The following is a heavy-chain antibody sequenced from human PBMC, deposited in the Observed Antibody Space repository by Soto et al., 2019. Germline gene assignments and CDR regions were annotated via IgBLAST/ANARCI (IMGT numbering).Heavy chain of an antibody. D-gene: IGHD3-22*01. CDR3: AKSGYYDSSGNYYYYYGMDV. CDR2: ISGSGGST. Sequence: QPGGSLRLSCAASGFTFSSYAMSWVRQAPGKGLEWVSAISGSGGSTYYADSVKGRFTISRDNSKNTLYLQMNSLRAEDTAVYYCAKSGYYDSSGNYYYYYGMDVWGQGTTVTVSS. J-gene: IGHJ6*02. CDR1: GFTFSSYA. V-gene: IGHV3-23*01.